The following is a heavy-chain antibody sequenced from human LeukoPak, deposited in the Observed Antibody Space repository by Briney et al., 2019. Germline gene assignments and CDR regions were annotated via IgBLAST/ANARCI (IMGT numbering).Heavy chain of an antibody. Sequence: GGSLRLSCAASGFTFRSYAMSWVRQAPGKGLEWVSSISSSGGSTYDADSVKGRFTISRDSSKNTLYLQMNSLRAEDTAVYYCAKPNSGYTAFHIWGQGTMVTVSS. D-gene: IGHD5-12*01. CDR3: AKPNSGYTAFHI. CDR2: ISSSGGST. CDR1: GFTFRSYA. V-gene: IGHV3-23*01. J-gene: IGHJ3*02.